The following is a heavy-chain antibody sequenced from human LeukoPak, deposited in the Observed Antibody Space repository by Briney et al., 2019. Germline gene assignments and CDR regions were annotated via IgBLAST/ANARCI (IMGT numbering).Heavy chain of an antibody. CDR1: GYTFTSYG. CDR3: ALAARYYYYGMDV. CDR2: INPSGGST. V-gene: IGHV1-46*01. J-gene: IGHJ6*02. Sequence: GASVKVSCKASGYTFTSYGISWVRQAPGQGLEWMGIINPSGGSTYAQKFQGRVTMTRDTSTSTVYMELSSPRSEDTAVYYCALAARYYYYGMDVWGQGTTVTVSS. D-gene: IGHD6-6*01.